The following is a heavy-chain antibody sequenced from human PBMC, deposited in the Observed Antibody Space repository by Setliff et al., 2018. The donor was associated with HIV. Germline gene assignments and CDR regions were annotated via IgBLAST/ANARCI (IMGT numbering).Heavy chain of an antibody. Sequence: SETLSLTCTVSGGSISSYYWSWIRQPPGKGLEWIGYIYYSGSTNYYPSLKSRVTISVDTSKNQFSLKLSSVTAADTAVYYCARADIVVVPAAISSIFYYYYYMDVWGKGTTVTVSS. J-gene: IGHJ6*03. D-gene: IGHD2-2*01. V-gene: IGHV4-59*01. CDR3: ARADIVVVPAAISSIFYYYYYMDV. CDR1: GGSISSYY. CDR2: IYYSGST.